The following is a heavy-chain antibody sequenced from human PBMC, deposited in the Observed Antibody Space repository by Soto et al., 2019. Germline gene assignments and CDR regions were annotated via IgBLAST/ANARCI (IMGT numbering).Heavy chain of an antibody. CDR1: GGSISSYY. D-gene: IGHD7-27*01. CDR3: ARDILGTFDY. Sequence: SETLSLTCTVSGGSISSYYWSWIRQPPGKGLEWIGYIYYSGSTNYNPSLKSRVTISVDTSKNQLSLKLSSVTAADTAVYYCARDILGTFDYWGQGTLVTVSS. V-gene: IGHV4-59*01. CDR2: IYYSGST. J-gene: IGHJ4*02.